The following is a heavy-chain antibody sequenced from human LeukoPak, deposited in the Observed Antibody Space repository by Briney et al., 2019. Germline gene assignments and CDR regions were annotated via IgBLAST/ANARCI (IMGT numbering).Heavy chain of an antibody. CDR1: GYTFTSYG. CDR2: ISAYNGNT. V-gene: IGHV1-18*01. CDR3: ARAPGVLLRFGELSPTDY. Sequence: ASVKVSCKASGYTFTSYGISWVRQAPGQGLEWMGWISAYNGNTNYAQKLQGRVTMTTDTSTSTAYMELRSLRSDDTAVYYCARAPGVLLRFGELSPTDYWGQGTLVTVSS. J-gene: IGHJ4*02. D-gene: IGHD3-10*01.